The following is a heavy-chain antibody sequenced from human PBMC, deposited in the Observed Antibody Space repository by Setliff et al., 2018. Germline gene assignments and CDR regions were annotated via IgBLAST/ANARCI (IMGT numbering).Heavy chain of an antibody. Sequence: ASVKVSCKASGHTFVNYGVSWVRQAPGQGVEWMGWISTYSGAIKNVPKFRDRVTMTTDASTNTAYMELRSLTSDDTAVYYCARDTCSLTSCQDDYFDYWGQGTLVTVSS. J-gene: IGHJ4*02. CDR3: ARDTCSLTSCQDDYFDY. CDR2: ISTYSGAI. V-gene: IGHV1-18*01. CDR1: GHTFVNYG. D-gene: IGHD2-2*01.